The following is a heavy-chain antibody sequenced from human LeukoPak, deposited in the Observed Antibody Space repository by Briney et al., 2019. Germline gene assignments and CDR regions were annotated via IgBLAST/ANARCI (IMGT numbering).Heavy chain of an antibody. J-gene: IGHJ4*02. Sequence: ASVKVSCKASGYTLTGYYMHCGRGAPGHRLKWMGWIGRNSGGTNYAQKFQGRVTMTRDTSISTVYMELSRLRSDDTAVYYCARADLSPTYDYVWGSYRYGYFDYWGQGTLVTVSS. D-gene: IGHD3-16*02. CDR1: GYTLTGYY. CDR3: ARADLSPTYDYVWGSYRYGYFDY. CDR2: IGRNSGGT. V-gene: IGHV1-2*02.